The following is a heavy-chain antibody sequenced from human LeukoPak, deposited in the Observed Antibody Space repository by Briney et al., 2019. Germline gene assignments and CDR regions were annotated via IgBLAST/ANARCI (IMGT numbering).Heavy chain of an antibody. CDR3: ARGKTYYDISKDAFDI. J-gene: IGHJ3*02. D-gene: IGHD3-22*01. CDR1: GDSISSYY. Sequence: SETLSLTCTVSGDSISSYYWSWIRQPPGKGLEWIGYIYYSGSTNYNPSLKSRVTISVDTSKNQFSLKLSSVTAAETAVYYCARGKTYYDISKDAFDIWGQGTMVTVSS. CDR2: IYYSGST. V-gene: IGHV4-59*01.